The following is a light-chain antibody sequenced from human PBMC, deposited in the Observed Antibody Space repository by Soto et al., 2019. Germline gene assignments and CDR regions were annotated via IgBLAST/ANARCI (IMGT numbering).Light chain of an antibody. CDR3: QQRTNWPLT. CDR2: DAS. Sequence: EIVLTQSPATLSLSPGERATLSCTASQSVSSYLAWYQHKPGQPPRLLIYDASNRATGIPARFSGSGSGTDFTRTISILEPEDFAVYYCQQRTNWPLTFGGGTKVGIK. V-gene: IGKV3-11*01. J-gene: IGKJ4*01. CDR1: QSVSSY.